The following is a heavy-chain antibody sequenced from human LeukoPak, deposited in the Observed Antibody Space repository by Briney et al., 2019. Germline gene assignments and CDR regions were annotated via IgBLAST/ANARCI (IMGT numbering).Heavy chain of an antibody. CDR3: ARVSGSQTY. CDR2: IYTSGST. CDR1: GGSLSSGSYY. J-gene: IGHJ4*02. V-gene: IGHV4-61*02. Sequence: SETLSLTCTVSGGSLSSGSYYWSWIRQPAGKGLEWIGRIYTSGSTNYNPSLKSRVTISVDTSKNQFSLKLSSVTAADTAVYYCARVSGSQTYWGQGTLVTVSS.